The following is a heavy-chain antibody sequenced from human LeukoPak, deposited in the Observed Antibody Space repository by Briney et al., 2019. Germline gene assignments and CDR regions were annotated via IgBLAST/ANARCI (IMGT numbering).Heavy chain of an antibody. J-gene: IGHJ6*03. D-gene: IGHD6-25*01. CDR2: ISGSGGST. CDR1: GFTFSSYA. Sequence: GGSLRLSCAASGFTFSSYAMSWVRQAPGKGLEWVSAISGSGGSTYYADSVKGRFNISRDNSKSTLYLQMNSLRAEDTAVYYCATGYQYYDYYYMDVWGKGTTVTISS. CDR3: ATGYQYYDYYYMDV. V-gene: IGHV3-23*01.